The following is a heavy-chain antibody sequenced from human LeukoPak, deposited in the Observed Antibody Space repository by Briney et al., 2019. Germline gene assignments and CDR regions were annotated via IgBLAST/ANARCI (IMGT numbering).Heavy chain of an antibody. CDR2: INGNGDDS. J-gene: IGHJ4*02. V-gene: IGHV3-43*02. CDR3: AKGLSSSSWYVADS. Sequence: GGSLRLSCAASGFTFDEYVMHWVRQAPGQGLEWVSLINGNGDDSYYADSVKGRFTVSRDNREKSLFLHMNSLRTDDTAFYYCAKGLSSSSWYVADSWGQGALVTVSS. CDR1: GFTFDEYV. D-gene: IGHD6-13*01.